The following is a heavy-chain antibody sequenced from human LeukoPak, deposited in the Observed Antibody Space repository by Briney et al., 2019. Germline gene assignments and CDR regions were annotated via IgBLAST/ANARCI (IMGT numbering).Heavy chain of an antibody. CDR3: TRDQSEFDY. J-gene: IGHJ4*02. Sequence: SETLSLTCTVSGGSIRTHYWTWIRQPPGKGLEWIGYVHYSGVTDYNPSLGIRVTISLDTSKSQFSLELRSVTAADTAVYYCTRDQSEFDYWGQGTLVTVSS. V-gene: IGHV4-59*11. CDR1: GGSIRTHY. CDR2: VHYSGVT.